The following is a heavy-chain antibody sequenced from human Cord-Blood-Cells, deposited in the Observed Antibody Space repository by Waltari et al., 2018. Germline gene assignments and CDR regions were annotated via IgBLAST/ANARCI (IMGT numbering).Heavy chain of an antibody. D-gene: IGHD3-3*01. CDR1: GGSVSSGSYY. CDR3: ASSDFWSGYDAFDI. J-gene: IGHJ3*02. V-gene: IGHV4-61*01. CDR2: IYYSGST. Sequence: QVQLQESGPGLVKPSEPLSLTCTVSGGSVSSGSYYWSWFRQPPGKGLGWIGYIYYSGSTNYNPSLKSRVTISVDTSKNQFSLKLSSVTAADTAVYYCASSDFWSGYDAFDIWGQGTMVTVSS.